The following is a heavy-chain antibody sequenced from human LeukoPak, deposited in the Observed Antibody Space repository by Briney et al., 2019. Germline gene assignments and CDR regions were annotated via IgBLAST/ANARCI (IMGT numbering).Heavy chain of an antibody. Sequence: GGSLRLSCAASGFTFDDYAMHWVRQAPGKGLEWVSGISWNSGSIGYADSVKGRFTISRDNAKNSLYLQMNSLRAEDTALYYCAKDSGGGSAVAANGLNWFDPWGQGTLVTVSS. CDR2: ISWNSGSI. D-gene: IGHD2-15*01. J-gene: IGHJ5*02. V-gene: IGHV3-9*01. CDR1: GFTFDDYA. CDR3: AKDSGGGSAVAANGLNWFDP.